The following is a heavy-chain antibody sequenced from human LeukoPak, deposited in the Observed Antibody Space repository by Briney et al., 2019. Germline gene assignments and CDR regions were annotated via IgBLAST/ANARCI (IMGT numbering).Heavy chain of an antibody. CDR1: GFTFSSYW. Sequence: GGSLRLSRAASGFTFSSYWMHWVRQAPGKGLVWVSRISPDGSRTTYADSVKGRFTISRDNAKNTVYLQMNSLRAEDTAVYYCARVALGSYNWFDPWGQGTLVTVSS. V-gene: IGHV3-74*01. CDR2: ISPDGSRT. J-gene: IGHJ5*02. CDR3: ARVALGSYNWFDP. D-gene: IGHD3-10*01.